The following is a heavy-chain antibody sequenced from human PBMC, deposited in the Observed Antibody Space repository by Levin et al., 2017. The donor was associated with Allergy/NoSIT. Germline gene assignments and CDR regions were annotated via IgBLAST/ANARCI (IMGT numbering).Heavy chain of an antibody. D-gene: IGHD2-8*02. CDR3: ARDPGTGPDDAFDI. Sequence: SVKVSCKASGGTFSSYAISWVRQAPGQGLEWMGGIIPIFGTANYAQKFQGRVTITADESTSTAYMELSSLRSEDTAVYYCARDPGTGPDDAFDIWGQGTMVTVSS. J-gene: IGHJ3*02. V-gene: IGHV1-69*13. CDR1: GGTFSSYA. CDR2: IIPIFGTA.